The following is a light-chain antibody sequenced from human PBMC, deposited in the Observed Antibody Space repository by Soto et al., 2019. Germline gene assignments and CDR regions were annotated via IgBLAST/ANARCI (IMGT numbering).Light chain of an antibody. V-gene: IGLV2-14*01. CDR2: DVS. CDR1: SSDVGGYNY. J-gene: IGLJ1*01. CDR3: SSYTSSSSLLYV. Sequence: QSALTQPASVSGSPGQSITISCTGTSSDVGGYNYVSWYQQHPGKAPKLMIYDVSNRPSGVSNRFSGSRSGNTASLTISGRQPEDEADYCCSSYTSSSSLLYVFGTGTKLTVL.